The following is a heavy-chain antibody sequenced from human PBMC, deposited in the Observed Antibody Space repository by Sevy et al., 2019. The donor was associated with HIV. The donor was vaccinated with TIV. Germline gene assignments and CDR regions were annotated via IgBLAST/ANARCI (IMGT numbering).Heavy chain of an antibody. J-gene: IGHJ4*02. CDR2: ISVSSSAK. CDR1: GFDFGDYY. V-gene: IGHV3-11*01. Sequence: GGSLRLSCAASGFDFGDYYMNWIRQTPGKGLEWISYISVSSSAKYYTDSVTGRFAISRDNARNSLYLQMNSLRVEDTAVYFCVGRRYSPAYSWSYHFDYWGQGALVTVSS. D-gene: IGHD3-16*01. CDR3: VGRRYSPAYSWSYHFDY.